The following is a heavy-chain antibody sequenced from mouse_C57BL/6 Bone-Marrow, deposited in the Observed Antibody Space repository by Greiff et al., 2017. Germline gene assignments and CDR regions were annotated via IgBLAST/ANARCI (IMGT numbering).Heavy chain of an antibody. V-gene: IGHV1-81*01. Sequence: QVQLQQSGAELARPGASVKLSCKASGYTFTSYGISWVKQRTGQGLEWIGEIYPRSGNTYYNEKFKGKATLTADKSSSTAYMELRSLTSEDSAVYYCARGYYYGSSYGWFAYWGQGTLVTVSA. CDR2: IYPRSGNT. CDR3: ARGYYYGSSYGWFAY. J-gene: IGHJ3*01. CDR1: GYTFTSYG. D-gene: IGHD1-1*01.